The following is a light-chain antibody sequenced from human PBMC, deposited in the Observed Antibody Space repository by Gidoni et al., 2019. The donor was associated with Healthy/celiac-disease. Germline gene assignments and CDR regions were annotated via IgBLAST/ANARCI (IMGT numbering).Light chain of an antibody. J-gene: IGKJ2*01. CDR3: QQRSNWHT. Sequence: EIVLTQPSATLSLSPGERATLSCRASQSVSSYLAWYQQKTGQAPRILIYDASNRATGIPARFSGNGSGTDFTLTISSLEPEDFAVYYCQQRSNWHTFXQXTKLEIK. CDR1: QSVSSY. CDR2: DAS. V-gene: IGKV3-11*01.